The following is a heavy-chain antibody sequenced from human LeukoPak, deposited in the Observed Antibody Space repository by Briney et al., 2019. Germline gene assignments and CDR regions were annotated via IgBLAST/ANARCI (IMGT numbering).Heavy chain of an antibody. J-gene: IGHJ4*02. CDR1: GFTFSSYA. D-gene: IGHD2-2*01. CDR2: ISGSGGTT. CDR3: AKIYVGCSSTSCYSTFPLDY. V-gene: IGHV3-23*01. Sequence: GGSLRLSCAASGFTFSSYAMSWVRQAPGKGLEWVSAISGSGGTTYYADSVKGRFTIPRDNSKNTLYLQMNSLRAEDTAIYYCAKIYVGCSSTSCYSTFPLDYWGQGTLVTVSS.